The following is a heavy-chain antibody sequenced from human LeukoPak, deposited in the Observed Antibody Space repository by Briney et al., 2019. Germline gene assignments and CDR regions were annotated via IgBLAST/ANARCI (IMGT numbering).Heavy chain of an antibody. Sequence: GGSLRLSCVASGFTFKNYGMHWVRQAPGKGLEWVAFIGYDGRDNFNADSVKGRFTISRDNSKNTLDLQMISLGAEDTAVYYCAKIAAAGTYFDYWGQGTLVTVSS. CDR1: GFTFKNYG. CDR2: IGYDGRDN. D-gene: IGHD6-13*01. J-gene: IGHJ4*02. V-gene: IGHV3-30*02. CDR3: AKIAAAGTYFDY.